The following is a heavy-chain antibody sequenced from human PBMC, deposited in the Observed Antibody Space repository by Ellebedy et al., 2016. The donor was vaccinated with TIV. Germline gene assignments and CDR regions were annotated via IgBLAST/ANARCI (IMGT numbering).Heavy chain of an antibody. CDR3: ARGYYYANYFDY. CDR2: INHSGST. Sequence: MPSETLSLTSAVYGGSFSGYYWSWIRQPPGKGLEWIGEINHSGSTNYNPSLKSRVTVSVDTSKNQFSLKLSSVTAADTAVYYCARGYYYANYFDYWGQGTLVTVSS. D-gene: IGHD3-10*01. V-gene: IGHV4-34*01. J-gene: IGHJ4*02. CDR1: GGSFSGYY.